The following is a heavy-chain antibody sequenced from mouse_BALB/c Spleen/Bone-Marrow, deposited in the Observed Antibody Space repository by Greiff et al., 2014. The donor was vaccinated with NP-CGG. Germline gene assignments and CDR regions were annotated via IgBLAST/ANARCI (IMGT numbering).Heavy chain of an antibody. J-gene: IGHJ2*01. CDR2: INSNGGST. CDR1: GFTFGNYA. D-gene: IGHD2-12*01. Sequence: EVKVEESGGGLVQPGGSLKLSCAVSGFTFGNYAMSWVRQTPDKRLELVATINSNGGSTYYPDSVKGRFTISRDNARNTLYLQMSSLKSEDTAMYYCARVAYYNVYFDYWGQGTTLTVSS. V-gene: IGHV5-6-3*01. CDR3: ARVAYYNVYFDY.